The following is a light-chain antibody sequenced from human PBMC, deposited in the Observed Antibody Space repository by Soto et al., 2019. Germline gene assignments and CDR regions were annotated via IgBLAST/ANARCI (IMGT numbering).Light chain of an antibody. V-gene: IGKV1-27*01. J-gene: IGKJ1*01. CDR2: AAS. Sequence: DTQMTQSPSSLSASVGDRVTITCRATQDIKTYLAWYQQKPGKVPSLLIYAASTLQSGVPSRFSGSGSGTDFTLTISSLQPEDVAVYYCQKYNTVPWAFGQGTKVEI. CDR1: QDIKTY. CDR3: QKYNTVPWA.